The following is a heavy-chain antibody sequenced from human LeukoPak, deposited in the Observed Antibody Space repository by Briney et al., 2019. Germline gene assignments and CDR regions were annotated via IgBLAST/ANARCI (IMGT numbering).Heavy chain of an antibody. J-gene: IGHJ4*02. CDR3: ASYYYDSSGYYYAYRDY. D-gene: IGHD3-22*01. CDR1: GGTFSSYA. Sequence: ASVKVSCKASGGTFSSYAISWVRQAPGQGLEWMGGIIPIFGTANYAQKFQGRVTITTDESTSTAYMELSSLRSEDTAVYYCASYYYDSSGYYYAYRDYWGQGTLVTVSS. CDR2: IIPIFGTA. V-gene: IGHV1-69*05.